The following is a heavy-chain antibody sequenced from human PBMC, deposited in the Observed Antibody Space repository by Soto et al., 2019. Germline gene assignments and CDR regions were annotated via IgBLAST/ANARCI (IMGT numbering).Heavy chain of an antibody. CDR2: IYPGDSDT. V-gene: IGHV5-51*01. J-gene: IGHJ6*03. CDR3: ARHPIVVVPAARGGEAGYYYYMEV. CDR1: GYNFTSYW. Sequence: GESLKISCKGSGYNFTSYWIGWVRQMPGKGLEWMGIIYPGDSDTRYSPSFQGQVTISADKSISTAYLQWSSLKASDTAMYYCARHPIVVVPAARGGEAGYYYYMEVWGKGTTVNV. D-gene: IGHD2-2*01.